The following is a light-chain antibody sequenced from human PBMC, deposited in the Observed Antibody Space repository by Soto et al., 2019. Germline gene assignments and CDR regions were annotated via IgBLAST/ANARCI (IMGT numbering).Light chain of an antibody. CDR1: QSVSSN. CDR3: QQYNNWPPRT. Sequence: EIVMTQSPATLSASPGERATLSCRAGQSVSSNLAWYQQKPGQAPRLLIYGASTRATGIPARFSGSGSGTEFTLTISSLQSEDFAVYYCQQYNNWPPRTFGQGTKVEIK. V-gene: IGKV3-15*01. J-gene: IGKJ1*01. CDR2: GAS.